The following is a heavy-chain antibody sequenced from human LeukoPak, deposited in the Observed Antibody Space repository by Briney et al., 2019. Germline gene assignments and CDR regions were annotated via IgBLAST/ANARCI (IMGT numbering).Heavy chain of an antibody. V-gene: IGHV3-23*01. CDR3: ASGIAAAAPPSLDY. D-gene: IGHD6-13*01. CDR1: GFTFSSYA. J-gene: IGHJ4*02. Sequence: GGSLRLSCAASGFTFSSYAMSWVRQAPEKGLEWVSAISGSGGSTYYADSVKGRFTISRDNSKNTLYLQMNSLRAEDTAVYYCASGIAAAAPPSLDYWGQGTLVTVSS. CDR2: ISGSGGST.